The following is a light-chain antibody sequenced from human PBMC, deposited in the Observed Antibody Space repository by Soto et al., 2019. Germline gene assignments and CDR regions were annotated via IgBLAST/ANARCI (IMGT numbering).Light chain of an antibody. V-gene: IGLV2-8*01. CDR3: SSYADSISVL. CDR2: EVT. J-gene: IGLJ3*02. CDR1: SSDVGAYNY. Sequence: QSVLTQPPSASGSPGQSVTISCTGTSSDVGAYNYVSWYQQHPGKAPKRMIYEVTKRPSGVPDRFSGSKSGNTASLTVSGLQAEDEADYYCSSYADSISVLFGGGTQLTVL.